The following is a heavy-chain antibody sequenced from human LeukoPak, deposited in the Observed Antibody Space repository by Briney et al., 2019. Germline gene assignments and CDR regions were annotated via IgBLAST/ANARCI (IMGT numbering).Heavy chain of an antibody. CDR2: ISSSGNTI. D-gene: IGHD6-6*01. J-gene: IGHJ3*02. Sequence: GGSLRLSCAASGFTFSSYSMNWVRQAPGKGLEWVSYISSSGNTISYADSVKGRFTISRDNAKNSLYLQVISLRAEDTAVYYCARGPSIAARYDAFDIWGQGTMVTVSS. CDR3: ARGPSIAARYDAFDI. V-gene: IGHV3-48*04. CDR1: GFTFSSYS.